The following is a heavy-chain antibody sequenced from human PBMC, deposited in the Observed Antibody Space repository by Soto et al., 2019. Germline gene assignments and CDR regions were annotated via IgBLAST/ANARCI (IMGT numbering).Heavy chain of an antibody. D-gene: IGHD3-22*01. CDR3: AKDNHYDSSGYYGWGFDY. V-gene: IGHV3-30*18. J-gene: IGHJ4*02. CDR2: ISYDGSNK. Sequence: QVQLVESGGGVVQPGRSLRLSCAASGFTFSSYGMHWVRQAPGKGLEWVAVISYDGSNKYYADSVKGRFTISRDNSKNTLYLQMNSLRAEDTAVYYCAKDNHYDSSGYYGWGFDYWGQGTLVTVSS. CDR1: GFTFSSYG.